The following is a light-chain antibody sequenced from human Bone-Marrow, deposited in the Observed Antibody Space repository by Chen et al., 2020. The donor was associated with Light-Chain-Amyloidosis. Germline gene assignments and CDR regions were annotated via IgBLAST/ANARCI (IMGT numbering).Light chain of an antibody. CDR2: RDT. CDR1: DLPTKY. V-gene: IGLV3-25*03. J-gene: IGLJ2*01. CDR3: QSADSSGTYEVI. Sequence: SHELTQPPSVSLSPGLTARITCSGDDLPTKYAYWYQQKPGQAPVLVIHRDTERPSGISERFSGSSSGTTATLTISGVQAEDAADYHCQSADSSGTYEVIFGGGTKLTVL.